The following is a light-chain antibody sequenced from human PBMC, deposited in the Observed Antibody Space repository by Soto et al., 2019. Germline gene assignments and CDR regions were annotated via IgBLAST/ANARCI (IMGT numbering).Light chain of an antibody. CDR2: GAS. CDR1: QSVSSN. Sequence: EIVMTQSPATLSVFSGERATLSCRASQSVSSNLAWYQHKPGQSPRLLIYGASTRATGIPARFSGSGSGTEFTLTISSLQSEDFAIYYCQQYGNWPPYTFGQGTKLQIK. V-gene: IGKV3-15*01. J-gene: IGKJ2*01. CDR3: QQYGNWPPYT.